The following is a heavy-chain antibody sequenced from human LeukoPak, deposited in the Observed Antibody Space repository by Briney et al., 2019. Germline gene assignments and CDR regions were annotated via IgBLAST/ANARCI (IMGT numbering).Heavy chain of an antibody. CDR3: ARAPPHYDYYMDV. CDR1: GGSISSYY. CDR2: IYYSGST. Sequence: SETLSLTCTVSGGSISSYYWSWIRQPPGKGLEWIGYIYYSGSTNYNPSLKSRVTISVDTSKNQFSLKLSSVTAADTAVYYCARAPPHYDYYMDVWGKGTTVTVSS. V-gene: IGHV4-59*01. J-gene: IGHJ6*03.